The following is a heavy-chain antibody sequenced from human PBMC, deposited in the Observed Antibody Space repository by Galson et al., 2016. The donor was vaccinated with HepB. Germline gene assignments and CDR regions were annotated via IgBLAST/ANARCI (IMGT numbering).Heavy chain of an antibody. D-gene: IGHD4-17*01. J-gene: IGHJ4*02. CDR2: FSPSDGST. CDR1: GNTSTTYF. Sequence: SVKVSCKASGNTSTTYFIHWVRQAPGQGLEWMGMFSPSDGSTNYAQKFQGRITMTRDTSTSTVYMELSSLRYEDTAVYFCARDPDDYGDYCFDYWGQGTLVTVSS. V-gene: IGHV1-46*01. CDR3: ARDPDDYGDYCFDY.